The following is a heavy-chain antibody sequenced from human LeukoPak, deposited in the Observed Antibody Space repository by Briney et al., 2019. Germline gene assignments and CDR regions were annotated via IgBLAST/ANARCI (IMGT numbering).Heavy chain of an antibody. J-gene: IGHJ6*02. CDR1: GFTFSDYW. CDR2: INSDGTTI. V-gene: IGHV3-74*01. Sequence: PGGSLRLSCAASGFTFSDYWMHWIRQTPGKGPVWVSRINSDGTTITYADSVRGRFTISRDNAKNTLHVQMNSLRAEDTAVYYCARDGPTRYYYYYGMDVWGQGTTVTVSS. CDR3: ARDGPTRYYYYYGMDV.